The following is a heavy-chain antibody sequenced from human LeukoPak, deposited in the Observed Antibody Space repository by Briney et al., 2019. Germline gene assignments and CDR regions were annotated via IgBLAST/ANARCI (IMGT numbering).Heavy chain of an antibody. CDR1: GFTFSSYA. CDR2: ISYDGSNK. V-gene: IGHV3-30-3*01. CDR3: ASLGFDY. J-gene: IGHJ4*02. Sequence: GGSLRLSCAASGFTFSSYAMHWVRQAPGKGLEWVAVISYDGSNKYYADSVKGRFTISRDNSKNTLYLQMNSPRAEDTAVYYCASLGFDYWGQGTLVTVSS.